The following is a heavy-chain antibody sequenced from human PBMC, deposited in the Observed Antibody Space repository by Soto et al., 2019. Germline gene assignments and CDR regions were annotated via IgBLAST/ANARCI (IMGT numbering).Heavy chain of an antibody. CDR2: IYTSGST. CDR1: GGSISSYY. D-gene: IGHD2-8*01. CDR3: AREAGQDCTNGVCYWSGMDV. J-gene: IGHJ6*02. Sequence: SETLSLTCTVSGGSISSYYWSWIRQPAGKGLEWIGRIYTSGSTNYNPSLKSRVTMSVDTSKNQFSLKLSSVTAADTAVYYCAREAGQDCTNGVCYWSGMDVWGQGTTVTVYS. V-gene: IGHV4-4*07.